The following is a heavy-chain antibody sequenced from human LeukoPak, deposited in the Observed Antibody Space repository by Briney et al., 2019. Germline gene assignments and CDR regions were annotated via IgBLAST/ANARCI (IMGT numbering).Heavy chain of an antibody. V-gene: IGHV4-34*01. CDR1: GGSFSGYY. Sequence: PSETLSLTCAVYGGSFSGYYWSWIRQPPGKGLEWIGEINHSGSTNYNPSLKSRVTISVDTSKNQFSLKLSSVTAADTAVYYCARGVIDPNYDFWSGYYRTRAFDIWGQGTMVTVSS. D-gene: IGHD3-3*01. J-gene: IGHJ3*02. CDR2: INHSGST. CDR3: ARGVIDPNYDFWSGYYRTRAFDI.